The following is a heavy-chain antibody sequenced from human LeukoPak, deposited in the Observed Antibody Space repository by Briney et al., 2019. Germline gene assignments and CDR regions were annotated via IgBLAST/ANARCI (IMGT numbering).Heavy chain of an antibody. CDR3: AKQLTGSRSFDY. J-gene: IGHJ4*02. D-gene: IGHD3-10*01. CDR1: GFSFSRDS. Sequence: GGSLRLSCVASGFSFSRDSMNWVRQAPGKGLEWVSAISGSGGSTYYADSVKGRFTISRDNSKNTLYLQMNSLRAEDTAVYFCAKQLTGSRSFDYWGQGTLVTVSS. CDR2: ISGSGGST. V-gene: IGHV3-23*01.